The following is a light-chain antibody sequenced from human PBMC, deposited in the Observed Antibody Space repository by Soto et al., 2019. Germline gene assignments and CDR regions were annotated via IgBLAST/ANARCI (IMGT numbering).Light chain of an antibody. CDR2: KAS. CDR3: QQYNTYPLT. CDR1: QRISTW. J-gene: IGKJ4*01. V-gene: IGKV1-5*03. Sequence: DIQMTQSPSTLSASVGDRDTITCRASQRISTWLAWYQQKPGKAPKLLIYKASSLESGVPSRFSGSGSGTQFTLTISSLQPDDFTTYYCQQYNTYPLTFGGGTTVEIK.